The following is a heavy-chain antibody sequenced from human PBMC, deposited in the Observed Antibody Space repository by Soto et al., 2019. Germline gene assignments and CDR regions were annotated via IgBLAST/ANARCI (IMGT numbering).Heavy chain of an antibody. V-gene: IGHV3-74*01. CDR2: MNEDGSTT. CDR1: EFTFSSYW. J-gene: IGHJ6*02. Sequence: PGGSLRLSCVDSEFTFSSYWMHWVRQVPGKGLLWVSRMNEDGSTTDYADSVKGRFTISRDNARNTLYLQMNSLGAEDTAVYYCARDIQGREDVWGQGTTVTVSS. CDR3: ARDIQGREDV.